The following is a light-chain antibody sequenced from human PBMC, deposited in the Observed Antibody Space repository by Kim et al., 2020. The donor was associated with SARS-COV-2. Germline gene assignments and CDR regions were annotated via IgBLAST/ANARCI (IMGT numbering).Light chain of an antibody. V-gene: IGKV3-20*01. CDR1: QSVSSNY. CDR2: GAS. Sequence: EIVLTQSPGTLSLSLGERATLSCRASQSVSSNYLAWYQQKPGQAPRLLMYGASSRATGIPDRFSGSGSGTDFTLTISRLEPEDFAVYYCQQYNGSPRTFGLGTKVDIK. CDR3: QQYNGSPRT. J-gene: IGKJ1*01.